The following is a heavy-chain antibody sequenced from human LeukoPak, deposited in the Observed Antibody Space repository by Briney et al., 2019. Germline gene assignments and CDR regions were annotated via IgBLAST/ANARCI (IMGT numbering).Heavy chain of an antibody. CDR1: GGSISSSSYY. V-gene: IGHV4-39*01. J-gene: IGHJ6*02. Sequence: SETLSLTCTVSGGSISSSSYYWGWIRQPPGKGLEWVGSIYYSGSTYYNPSLKSRVTISVDTSKSQFSLKLSSVTAAGTAVYYCSRTRYDYWSDPYYYYGMDVWGQGTTVTVSS. CDR3: SRTRYDYWSDPYYYYGMDV. CDR2: IYYSGST. D-gene: IGHD3/OR15-3a*01.